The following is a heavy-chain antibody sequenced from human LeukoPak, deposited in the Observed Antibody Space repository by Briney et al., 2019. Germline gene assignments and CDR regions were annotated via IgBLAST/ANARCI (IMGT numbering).Heavy chain of an antibody. CDR1: GGSIRSSYYY. Sequence: SETLSLTCTVSGGSIRSSYYYWGWIRQPPGKGLEWIGSIYDSGSTYYNPSLKSRVTISVDTSKNQFSLKLNSVTAADTAVYYCARVNYDSSGAPDYWGQGTLVTVSS. V-gene: IGHV4-39*01. D-gene: IGHD3-22*01. J-gene: IGHJ4*02. CDR2: IYDSGST. CDR3: ARVNYDSSGAPDY.